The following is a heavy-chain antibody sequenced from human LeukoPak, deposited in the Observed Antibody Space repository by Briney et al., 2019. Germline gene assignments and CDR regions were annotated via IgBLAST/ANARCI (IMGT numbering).Heavy chain of an antibody. CDR1: GYSISSGYY. Sequence: PSETLSLTCTVSGYSISSGYYWGWIRQPPGKGLEWIGSIYHSGSTYYNPSLKSRVTISVDTSKNQFSLKLSSVTAADTAVYYCARGREGDYYDSSGHWAYYFDYWGQGTLVTVSS. CDR2: IYHSGST. CDR3: ARGREGDYYDSSGHWAYYFDY. V-gene: IGHV4-38-2*02. D-gene: IGHD3-22*01. J-gene: IGHJ4*02.